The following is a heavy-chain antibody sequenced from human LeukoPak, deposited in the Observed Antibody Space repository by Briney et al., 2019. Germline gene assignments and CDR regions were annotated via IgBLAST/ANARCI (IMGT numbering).Heavy chain of an antibody. CDR1: GFTFSSYA. CDR2: ISYDGSNK. D-gene: IGHD3-10*01. CDR3: ARGGHGYYGSGSSDPPPDY. J-gene: IGHJ4*02. Sequence: PGGSLRLSCAASGFTFSSYAMHWVRQALGKGLEWVAVISYDGSNKYYADSVKGRFTISRDNSKNTLYLQMNSLRAEDTAVYYCARGGHGYYGSGSSDPPPDYWGQGTLVTVSS. V-gene: IGHV3-30*04.